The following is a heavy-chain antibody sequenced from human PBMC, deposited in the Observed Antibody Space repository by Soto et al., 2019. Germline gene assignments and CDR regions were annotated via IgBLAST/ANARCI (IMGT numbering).Heavy chain of an antibody. V-gene: IGHV4-59*08. CDR1: GVSMSIYY. D-gene: IGHD3-3*01. Sequence: SETLSLTCTISGVSMSIYYWSWIRQPPGKGLEWIGHIYYSGGPDYDPSLKSRVSISVDTSKNQFSLKLSSVTAADTALYYCARHAGSGFYDSWGQG. CDR3: ARHAGSGFYDS. J-gene: IGHJ5*01. CDR2: IYYSGGP.